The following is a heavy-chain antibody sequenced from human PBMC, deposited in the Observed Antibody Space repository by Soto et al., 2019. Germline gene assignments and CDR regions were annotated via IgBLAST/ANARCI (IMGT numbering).Heavy chain of an antibody. D-gene: IGHD4-17*01. Sequence: EVQLVESGGGLVQPGGSLRLSCPASGFTLSTYAMNWVPQAPGKGLEYVSAISSSGVSTYYANSVKGRFTISRDNSKNTLYLQMGSLSAEDMAVYYCARGGPYNLRSAFDYSGQGTLVTVSS. CDR3: ARGGPYNLRSAFDY. J-gene: IGHJ4*02. V-gene: IGHV3-64*01. CDR1: GFTLSTYA. CDR2: ISSSGVST.